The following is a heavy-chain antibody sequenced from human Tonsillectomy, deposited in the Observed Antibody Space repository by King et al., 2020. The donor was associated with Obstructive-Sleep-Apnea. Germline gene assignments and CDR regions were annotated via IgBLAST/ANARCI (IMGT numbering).Heavy chain of an antibody. V-gene: IGHV3-13*01. CDR2: IGPSGDT. CDR3: ARAVSSTWDYYYGMDV. Sequence: QLVQSGGGLVQPGGSLRLSCAASGFTFSNYDIHWVRQATGKGLEWVSAIGPSGDTYYPGSVKGRFTISRENAKNSLYLQMNSLRAGDTAVYYCARAVSSTWDYYYGMDVWGQGTTVTVSS. J-gene: IGHJ6*02. CDR1: GFTFSNYD. D-gene: IGHD6-13*01.